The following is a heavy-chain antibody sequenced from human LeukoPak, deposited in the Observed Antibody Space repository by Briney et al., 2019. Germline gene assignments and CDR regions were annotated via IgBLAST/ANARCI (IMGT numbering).Heavy chain of an antibody. J-gene: IGHJ6*03. Sequence: KPSETLSLTCAVSGGSISSSNWWSWVRQPPGKGLEWIGEIYHSGSTNYNPSLKSRVTISVDTSKNQFSLKLSSVTAADTAVYYCARNPVYDSSGYTLYYYYYMDVWGKGTTVTVSS. CDR1: GGSISSSNW. CDR3: ARNPVYDSSGYTLYYYYYMDV. CDR2: IYHSGST. D-gene: IGHD3-22*01. V-gene: IGHV4-4*02.